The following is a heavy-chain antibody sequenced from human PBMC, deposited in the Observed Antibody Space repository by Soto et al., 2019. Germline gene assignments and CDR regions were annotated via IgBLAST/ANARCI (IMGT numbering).Heavy chain of an antibody. V-gene: IGHV3-7*01. J-gene: IGHJ6*02. CDR3: ASAAHNYYYYYYNMDV. CDR2: IKQDGSEK. Sequence: LRLSCAASGLTFSSYWMSWVRQAPGKGLKWVANIKQDGSEKYYVDSVKGRFTISRDNAKNSLYLQMNNLRAEDTAVYYCASAAHNYYYYYYNMDVWGQGTTVTVSS. CDR1: GLTFSSYW. D-gene: IGHD2-15*01.